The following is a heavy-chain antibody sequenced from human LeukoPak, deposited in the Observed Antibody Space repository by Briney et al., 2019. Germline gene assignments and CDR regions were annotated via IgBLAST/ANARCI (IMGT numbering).Heavy chain of an antibody. V-gene: IGHV4-39*01. CDR3: ARRYYYDRRGQRTYYFDY. D-gene: IGHD3-22*01. CDR2: MYYSGRT. CDR1: GDSISGSNYY. Sequence: AETLSLTCSVSGDSISGSNYYWGWIRQPPGKGLEWIGQMYYSGRTYYNPSLKSRVTISVDTGKNQFSLKLNSVTAADTAVYYCARRYYYDRRGQRTYYFDYWGQGTLVTVSS. J-gene: IGHJ4*02.